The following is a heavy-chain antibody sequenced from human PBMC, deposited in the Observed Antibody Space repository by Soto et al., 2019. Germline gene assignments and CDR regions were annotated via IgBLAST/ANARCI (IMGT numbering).Heavy chain of an antibody. CDR3: ARGDATKIVVTTYYAMDV. V-gene: IGHV1-69*12. J-gene: IGHJ6*02. CDR1: GGSLSNYG. Sequence: QVQLVQSGAEVKKPGSSVKVSYKASGGSLSNYGISWVRQAPGQGLEWMGAIIPVFGTPNYAQKFQDRVTISAXXSTTTVYMEVRSLTSEDTAVYYCARGDATKIVVTTYYAMDVWGQGTTVTVSS. D-gene: IGHD3-22*01. CDR2: IIPVFGTP.